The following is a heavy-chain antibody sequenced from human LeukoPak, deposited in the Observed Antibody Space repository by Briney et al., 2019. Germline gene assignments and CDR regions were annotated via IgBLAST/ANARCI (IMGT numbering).Heavy chain of an antibody. D-gene: IGHD3-3*01. CDR1: GFTFSSYW. V-gene: IGHV3-74*01. CDR3: ARAGPFTIFGVVTAFDP. J-gene: IGHJ5*02. CDR2: INTDGSST. Sequence: PGGSLRLSRAASGFTFSSYWMHWVRQAPGKGLVWVSRINTDGSSTSYADSVKGRFTISRDNAKNTLYLQMNSLRAEDTAVYYCARAGPFTIFGVVTAFDPWGQGTLVTVSS.